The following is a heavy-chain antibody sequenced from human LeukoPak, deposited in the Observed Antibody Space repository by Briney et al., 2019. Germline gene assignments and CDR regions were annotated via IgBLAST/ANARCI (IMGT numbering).Heavy chain of an antibody. V-gene: IGHV3-74*01. Sequence: PGGSLRLPCAASGFTFSNYWMHWVRQAPGKGLVWVSRINSDGSSTTSADSVKGRFTISRDNAKNTLYLQMNSLRAEDTAVYYCAKGGATAIDYWGQGTLVTVSS. CDR1: GFTFSNYW. CDR2: INSDGSST. D-gene: IGHD5-12*01. J-gene: IGHJ4*02. CDR3: AKGGATAIDY.